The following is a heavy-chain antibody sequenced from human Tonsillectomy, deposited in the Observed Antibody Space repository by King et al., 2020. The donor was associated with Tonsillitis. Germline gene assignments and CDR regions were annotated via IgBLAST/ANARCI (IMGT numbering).Heavy chain of an antibody. CDR2: IKSKSDYGTT. D-gene: IGHD1-26*01. CDR3: IIVPKDYPIPV. J-gene: IGHJ6*02. CDR1: GLTLSNAW. V-gene: IGHV3-15*01. Sequence: VQLVESGGGLVKPAGSLRLSCAASGLTLSNAWMTWVRQAPGMGLEWVGRIKSKSDYGTTEYAAPVKGRFTISRDDSTNTLYLKMNSLKIEDTAVYYCIIVPKDYPIPVWGQGTPAPVSS.